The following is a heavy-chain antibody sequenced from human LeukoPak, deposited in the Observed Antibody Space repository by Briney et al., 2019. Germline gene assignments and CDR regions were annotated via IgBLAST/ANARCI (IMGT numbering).Heavy chain of an antibody. CDR2: IYYSGST. D-gene: IGHD2-8*01. V-gene: IGHV4-59*01. Sequence: SETLSLTCTVSGDSMTYYYWTWIRQPPGKGPEWIGYIYYSGSTKYNPSLKSRVTASIDMSKNQFYLSLTSVSDADTAVYYCARGFRTNGWSLGGFDVWGQGTTVTVSS. J-gene: IGHJ6*02. CDR3: ARGFRTNGWSLGGFDV. CDR1: GDSMTYYY.